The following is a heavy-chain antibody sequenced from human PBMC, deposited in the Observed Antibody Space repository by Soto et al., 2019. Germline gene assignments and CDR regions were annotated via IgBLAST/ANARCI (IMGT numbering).Heavy chain of an antibody. CDR3: ARRSGPTIFDF. J-gene: IGHJ4*02. CDR2: IRVYSGDT. CDR1: GYTFSNYG. Sequence: QVQLVQSGAEVKKSGASVKVSCKASGYTFSNYGISWVRQVPGQGLEWMGWIRVYSGDTHNAQNFRGRVTMTADTSTTTAYMDLSNLTSDDTAVYFWARRSGPTIFDFWGPGTLVTVSS. V-gene: IGHV1-18*04.